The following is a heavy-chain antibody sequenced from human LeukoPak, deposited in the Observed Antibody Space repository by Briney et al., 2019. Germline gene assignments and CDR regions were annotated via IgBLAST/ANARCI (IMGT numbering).Heavy chain of an antibody. V-gene: IGHV3-21*01. CDR2: ISSTSIYR. Sequence: GGSLRLSCATSGFTFNTYSMNWVRQAPGKGLEWVSSISSTSIYRYYADSVKGRFTISRDNSKNTLYLQMNSLRAEDTAVYYCAREQTGYSSGWYDYWGQGTLVTVSS. CDR3: AREQTGYSSGWYDY. D-gene: IGHD6-19*01. J-gene: IGHJ4*02. CDR1: GFTFNTYS.